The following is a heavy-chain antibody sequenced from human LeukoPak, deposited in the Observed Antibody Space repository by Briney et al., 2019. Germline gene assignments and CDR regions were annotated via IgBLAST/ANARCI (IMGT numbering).Heavy chain of an antibody. J-gene: IGHJ6*02. CDR3: ASPLYSNYGVYYYGMDV. V-gene: IGHV1-69*04. CDR1: GGTFSSYA. Sequence: GASVKVSCKASGGTFSSYAISWVRQAPGQGLEWMGRIIPILGIANYAQKFQGRVTITADKSTSTAHMELSSLRSEDTAVYYCASPLYSNYGVYYYGMDVWGQGTTVTVSS. D-gene: IGHD4-11*01. CDR2: IIPILGIA.